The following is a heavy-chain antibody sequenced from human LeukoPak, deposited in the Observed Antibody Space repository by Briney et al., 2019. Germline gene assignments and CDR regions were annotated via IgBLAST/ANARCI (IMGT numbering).Heavy chain of an antibody. CDR1: GFTFSSYA. Sequence: GRSLRLSCAASGFTFSSYAMHWVRQAPGKGLEWVAVISYDGNNKYYADSVKGRFTISRDNSKNTLYLQMNSLRAEDTAVYYCARVGGSSWDDYWGQGTLVTVSS. V-gene: IGHV3-30*04. CDR3: ARVGGSSWDDY. J-gene: IGHJ4*02. CDR2: ISYDGNNK. D-gene: IGHD6-13*01.